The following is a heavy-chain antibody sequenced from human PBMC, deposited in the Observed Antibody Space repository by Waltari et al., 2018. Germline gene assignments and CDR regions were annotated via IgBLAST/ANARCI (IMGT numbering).Heavy chain of an antibody. Sequence: EVQLVESGGGLVQPGGSLRLSCAASGFTFSSYAMSWVRQAPGKGLEWVSAISGSGGSTYYADSVKGRFIISRDNSRNMLYLQMNSLRPEDTAVYYCAKGFDRASFDSWGPGALVIVSS. V-gene: IGHV3-23*04. CDR3: AKGFDRASFDS. D-gene: IGHD3-22*01. CDR2: ISGSGGST. CDR1: GFTFSSYA. J-gene: IGHJ4*02.